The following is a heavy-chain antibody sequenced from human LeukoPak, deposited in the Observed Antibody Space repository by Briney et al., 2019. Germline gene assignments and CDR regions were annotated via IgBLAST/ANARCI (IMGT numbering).Heavy chain of an antibody. V-gene: IGHV3-30*02. CDR1: GFTFSSYE. CDR3: AKDRDSYGSWFDP. CDR2: IRYDGSNK. D-gene: IGHD5-18*01. J-gene: IGHJ5*02. Sequence: GGSLRLSCAASGFTFSSYEMNWVRQAPGKGLEWVAFIRYDGSNKYYADSVKGRFTISRDNSKNTLYLQMNSLRAEDTAVYYCAKDRDSYGSWFDPWGQGTLVTVSS.